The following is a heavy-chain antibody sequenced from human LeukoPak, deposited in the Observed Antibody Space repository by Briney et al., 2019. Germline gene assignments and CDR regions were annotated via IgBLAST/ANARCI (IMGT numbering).Heavy chain of an antibody. Sequence: SETLSLTCTVSGGSISSYYWSWIRQPAGKGLEWIGRIYTSGSTYYNPSLNSRVTMSVDTSKNQFSLKLSSVTAADTAVYYCARDRSGGYYDYFDYWGQGTLVTVSS. CDR2: IYTSGST. J-gene: IGHJ4*02. D-gene: IGHD1-26*01. V-gene: IGHV4-4*07. CDR1: GGSISSYY. CDR3: ARDRSGGYYDYFDY.